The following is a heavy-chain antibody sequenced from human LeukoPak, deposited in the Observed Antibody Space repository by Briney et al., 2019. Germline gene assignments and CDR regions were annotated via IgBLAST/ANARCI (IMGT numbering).Heavy chain of an antibody. Sequence: SGGSLRLSCSASGFTFSIYAMHWVRQAPGKGLEYVSAISSNGGSTYYADSVKGRFTISRDNSKNTLYLQMSSLRAEDTAVYYCVSGYSGYDFDALDYWGQGTLVTVSS. D-gene: IGHD5-12*01. J-gene: IGHJ4*02. CDR1: GFTFSIYA. V-gene: IGHV3-64D*06. CDR2: ISSNGGST. CDR3: VSGYSGYDFDALDY.